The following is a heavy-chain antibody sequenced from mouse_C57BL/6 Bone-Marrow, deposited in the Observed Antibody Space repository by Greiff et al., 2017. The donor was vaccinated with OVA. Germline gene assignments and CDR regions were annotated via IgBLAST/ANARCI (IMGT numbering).Heavy chain of an antibody. V-gene: IGHV5-17*01. J-gene: IGHJ1*03. D-gene: IGHD1-1*01. CDR2: ISSGSSTI. CDR1: GFTFSDYG. CDR3: ARRSYGSSHWYFDV. Sequence: EVKLMESGGGLVKPGGSLKLSCAASGFTFSDYGMHWVRQAPEKGLEWVAYISSGSSTIYYADTVKGRFTITIDNAKNTLFLQMTSLRSEDTAMYYCARRSYGSSHWYFDVWGTGTTVTVSS.